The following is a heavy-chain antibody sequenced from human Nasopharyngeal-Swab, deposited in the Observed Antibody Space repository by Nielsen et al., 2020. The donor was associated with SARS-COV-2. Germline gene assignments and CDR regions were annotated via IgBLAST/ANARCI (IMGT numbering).Heavy chain of an antibody. V-gene: IGHV4-59*01. J-gene: IGHJ5*02. Sequence: RQAPGKGLEWIGYTYYSGSTNYNPSLKSRVTISVDTSKNQFSLKLSPVTAADTAVYYCAREKTHYDSSGYYYLWFDPWGQGTLVTVSS. D-gene: IGHD3-22*01. CDR2: TYYSGST. CDR3: AREKTHYDSSGYYYLWFDP.